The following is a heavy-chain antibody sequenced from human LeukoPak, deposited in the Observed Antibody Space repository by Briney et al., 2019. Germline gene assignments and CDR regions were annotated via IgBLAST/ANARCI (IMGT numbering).Heavy chain of an antibody. D-gene: IGHD7-27*01. CDR2: IRYDGSNK. CDR3: ARGLPGEYFDH. J-gene: IGHJ4*02. V-gene: IGHV3-30*02. CDR1: GFNFRIYG. Sequence: GGSLRLSCAASGFNFRIYGMHWVRQAPGKGLEWVTFIRYDGSNKYYAESVKGRFTVSRDNAKNSLYLQMNSLRAEDTAVYYCARGLPGEYFDHWGQGILVTVSS.